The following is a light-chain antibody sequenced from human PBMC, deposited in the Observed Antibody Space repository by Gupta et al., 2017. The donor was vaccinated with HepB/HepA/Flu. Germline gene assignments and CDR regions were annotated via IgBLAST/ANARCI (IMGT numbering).Light chain of an antibody. CDR3: MQNLLRRT. CDR1: QSLLHTDGHHY. CDR2: LAS. J-gene: IGKJ4*02. V-gene: IGKV2-28*01. Sequence: IVITQSPLSLPVTPGEPASISCRSSQSLLHTDGHHYLDWYVQKPGQSPQLLIYLASNRASGVPDRFSGGWSGTDFTLRISRVEAEDVGVYYFMQNLLRRTFGRGTKVEIK.